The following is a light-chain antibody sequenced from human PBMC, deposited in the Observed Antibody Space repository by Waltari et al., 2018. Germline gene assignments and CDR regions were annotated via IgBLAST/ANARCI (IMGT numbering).Light chain of an antibody. CDR1: RSNVGSNY. CDR2: RDN. CDR3: ASWDFRLTVWV. Sequence: QSVLTQPPSASGTPGQKVTISCSGGRSNVGSNYVNWYQHFPGAAPKLLFYRDNQRHSWVPARFSVSKSGTSASLSISDLRPEDEADYYCASWDFRLTVWVFGGGSRLTVL. J-gene: IGLJ3*02. V-gene: IGLV1-47*01.